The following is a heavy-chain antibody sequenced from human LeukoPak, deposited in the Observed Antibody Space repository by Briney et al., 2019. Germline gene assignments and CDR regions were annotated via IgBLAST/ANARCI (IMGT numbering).Heavy chain of an antibody. CDR2: IYYSGST. CDR3: ARGTYGGNSYFDY. Sequence: PSETLSLTCTVSGGSISSSSYYWGWIRQPPGKGLEWIGSIYYSGSTYYNPSLKSRVTISVDTSKNQFSLKLSSVTAADTAVYYCARGTYGGNSYFDYWGQGTLVTVSS. D-gene: IGHD4-23*01. CDR1: GGSISSSSYY. V-gene: IGHV4-39*01. J-gene: IGHJ4*02.